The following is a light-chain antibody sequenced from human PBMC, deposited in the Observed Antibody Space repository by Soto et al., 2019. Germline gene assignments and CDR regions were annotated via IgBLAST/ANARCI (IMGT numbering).Light chain of an antibody. V-gene: IGKV3-11*01. Sequence: EIVLTQPPATLSLSPGERATLSCRASQSVSSYLAWYQQKPGQAPRLLIYDAYTRATGIPARCSGSRSGTGFTLTIRSLKAEDFHVYYCQYCSNWDHAFAFGPVTKVDI. CDR1: QSVSSY. CDR3: QYCSNWDHAFA. J-gene: IGKJ3*01. CDR2: DAY.